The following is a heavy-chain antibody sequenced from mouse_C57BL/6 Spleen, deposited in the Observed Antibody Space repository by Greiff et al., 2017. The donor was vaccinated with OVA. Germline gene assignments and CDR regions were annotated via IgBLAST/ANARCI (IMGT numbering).Heavy chain of an antibody. D-gene: IGHD3-2*02. CDR2: IHPSDSDT. CDR1: GYTFTSYW. CDR3: ARGSSGYPYYFDY. Sequence: VQLQQSGAELVKPGASVKVSCKASGYTFTSYWMHWVKQRPGQGLEWIGRIHPSDSDTNYNQKFKGKATLTVDKSSSTAYMQLSSLTSEDSAVYDGARGSSGYPYYFDYWGQGTTLTVSS. J-gene: IGHJ2*01. V-gene: IGHV1-74*01.